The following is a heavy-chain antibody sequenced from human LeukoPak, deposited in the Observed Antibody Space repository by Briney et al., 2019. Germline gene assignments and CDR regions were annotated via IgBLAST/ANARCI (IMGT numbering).Heavy chain of an antibody. D-gene: IGHD3-22*01. Sequence: PGGSLRLSCAASGFTFDDYGMSWVRQAPGKGLEWVSGINWNGGSTGYADSVKGRFTISRDNAKNSLYLQMNSLRAEDTALYHCARAGTYYYDSSGAFDIWGQGTMVTVSS. CDR3: ARAGTYYYDSSGAFDI. V-gene: IGHV3-20*01. CDR2: INWNGGST. J-gene: IGHJ3*02. CDR1: GFTFDDYG.